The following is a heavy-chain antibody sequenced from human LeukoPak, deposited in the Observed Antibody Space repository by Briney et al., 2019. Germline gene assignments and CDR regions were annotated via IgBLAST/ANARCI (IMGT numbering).Heavy chain of an antibody. CDR2: INTNTGDP. V-gene: IGHV7-4-1*01. CDR3: ARSSRGVIGLLDY. J-gene: IGHJ4*02. D-gene: IGHD3-10*01. Sequence: ASVTVSCKASGYTFSDYTINWVRQAPGQGLEWMGWINTNTGDPIYARGFKGRFVLSVDKSVNTAYLEIASLQTEDNAVYYCARSSRGVIGLLDYWGQGTLVTVSS. CDR1: GYTFSDYT.